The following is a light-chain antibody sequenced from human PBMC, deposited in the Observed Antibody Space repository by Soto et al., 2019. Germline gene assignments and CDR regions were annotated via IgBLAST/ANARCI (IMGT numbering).Light chain of an antibody. J-gene: IGKJ1*01. CDR2: DAF. CDR1: QSINIH. Sequence: EIVLTQSPATLPLSPGERATLSCRASQSINIHLAWYQQKPGQAPRLLIYDAFNRATGIPARFSGSGSGTDFTLTISSLEPEDFAVYYCQQRNSWPRTFGQGTKVETK. V-gene: IGKV3-11*01. CDR3: QQRNSWPRT.